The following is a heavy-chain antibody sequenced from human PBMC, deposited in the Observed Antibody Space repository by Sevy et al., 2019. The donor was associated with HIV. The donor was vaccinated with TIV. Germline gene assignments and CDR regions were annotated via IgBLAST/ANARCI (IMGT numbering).Heavy chain of an antibody. J-gene: IGHJ3*02. CDR3: ARTTGLVGAYAFDI. Sequence: ASVKVSCKASGYTFSDYGVTWVRQAPGQGLEWMGWISANNGNTNLAQNCQGRVTMTTDTSTSTAYMEVRRLTYDDAAVYYCARTTGLVGAYAFDIWGQGTTVTVSS. D-gene: IGHD1-26*01. CDR1: GYTFSDYG. V-gene: IGHV1-18*01. CDR2: ISANNGNT.